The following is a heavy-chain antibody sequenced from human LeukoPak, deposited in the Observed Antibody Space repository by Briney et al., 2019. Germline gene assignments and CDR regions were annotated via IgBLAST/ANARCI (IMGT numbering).Heavy chain of an antibody. CDR2: IYYSGST. Sequence: PSETLSLTCTVSGGSISSYYWSWIRQPPGKGLEWIGYIYYSGSTNYNPSLKSRVTISVDTSKSQFSLKLSSVTAADTAVYYCARTRSSGYLTFDYWGQGILVTVSS. CDR1: GGSISSYY. J-gene: IGHJ4*02. V-gene: IGHV4-59*01. D-gene: IGHD3-22*01. CDR3: ARTRSSGYLTFDY.